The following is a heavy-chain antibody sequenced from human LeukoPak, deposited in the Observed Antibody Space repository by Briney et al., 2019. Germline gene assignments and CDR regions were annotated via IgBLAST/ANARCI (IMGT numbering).Heavy chain of an antibody. V-gene: IGHV3-33*06. J-gene: IGHJ4*02. CDR1: GFTFSSYG. Sequence: GGSLRLSCAASGFTFSSYGMHWVRQAPGKGLEWVAVIWYDGSNKYYADSVKGRFTISRDNSKNTLYLQLNSLKAEDTAVYYCAKKATVTTNYFDYWGQGTLVTVSS. D-gene: IGHD4-17*01. CDR2: IWYDGSNK. CDR3: AKKATVTTNYFDY.